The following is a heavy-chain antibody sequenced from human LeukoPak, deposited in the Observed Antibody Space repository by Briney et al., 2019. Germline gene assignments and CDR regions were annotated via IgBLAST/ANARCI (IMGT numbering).Heavy chain of an antibody. CDR3: ARVPEAGFDY. Sequence: GGSLRLPCAASGFTFSRCWMSWVRQAPGKGLEWVANIKEDGGERYYVDSLKGRFTISRDSARNWLYLQMNSLRVDDTAVYYCARVPEAGFDYWGQGTLVPVSS. CDR2: IKEDGGER. CDR1: GFTFSRCW. D-gene: IGHD6-19*01. V-gene: IGHV3-7*01. J-gene: IGHJ4*01.